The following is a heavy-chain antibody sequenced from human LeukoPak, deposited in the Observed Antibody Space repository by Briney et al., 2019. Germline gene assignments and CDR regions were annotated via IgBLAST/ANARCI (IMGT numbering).Heavy chain of an antibody. CDR2: IYYSGST. V-gene: IGHV4-39*01. D-gene: IGHD1-26*01. Sequence: LETLSLTCTVSGGSISSSSYYWGWIRQPPGKGLEWIGSIYYSGSTYYNPSLKSRVTVSVDTSKNQFSLKLSSVTAADTAVYYCARLKGREHDYWGQGTLVTVSS. CDR1: GGSISSSSYY. CDR3: ARLKGREHDY. J-gene: IGHJ4*02.